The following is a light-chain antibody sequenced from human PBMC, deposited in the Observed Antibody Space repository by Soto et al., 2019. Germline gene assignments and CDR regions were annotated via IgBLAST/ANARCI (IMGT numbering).Light chain of an antibody. CDR2: AAS. Sequence: DIQMTQSPSSLSASGGGRVTITCRASQGISTYLAWYQQKPGKVPTLLIYAASTLQSGVPSRFSGSGSGTEFTLTISSLQSEDVATYYCQKYNSAPLTFGGGTKVEIK. CDR1: QGISTY. J-gene: IGKJ4*01. V-gene: IGKV1-27*01. CDR3: QKYNSAPLT.